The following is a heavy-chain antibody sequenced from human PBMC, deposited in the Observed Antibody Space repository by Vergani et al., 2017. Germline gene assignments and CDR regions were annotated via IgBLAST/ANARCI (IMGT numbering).Heavy chain of an antibody. V-gene: IGHV1-69*01. CDR1: GGSFKNYA. J-gene: IGHJ4*02. CDR3: ASNTYWSGNGEDH. D-gene: IGHD3-3*01. CDR2: IIPTFGTA. Sequence: QVQLVQSGAEVKKPGSSLILSCKASGGSFKNYAFSWVRQAPVQGFEWLGGIIPTFGTATYAQRFQGRVTITADESTSTAYMDLTSLRLEDTAVYYCASNTYWSGNGEDHWGQGTLITVSS.